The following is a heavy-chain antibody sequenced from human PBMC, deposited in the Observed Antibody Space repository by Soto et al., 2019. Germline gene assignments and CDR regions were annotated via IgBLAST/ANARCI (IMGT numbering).Heavy chain of an antibody. V-gene: IGHV3-23*01. CDR1: EFTLSTYV. D-gene: IGHD3-16*01. CDR3: TVGGLAYIDV. J-gene: IGHJ6*03. CDR2: ITGSGGST. Sequence: EVQLLESGGGLVQPGGSLRLSCAASEFTLSTYVMSWVRQAPGKGPEWVSAITGSGGSTFYAYSVEGRFSISRDNSKMTSFLQMNTLRVEDTAIYYCTVGGLAYIDVWGKGTTVTVTS.